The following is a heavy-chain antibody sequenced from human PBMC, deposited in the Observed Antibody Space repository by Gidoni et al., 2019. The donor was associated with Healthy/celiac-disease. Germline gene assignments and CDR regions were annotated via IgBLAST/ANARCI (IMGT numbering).Heavy chain of an antibody. CDR3: AHRDLAAAGLLPFDY. V-gene: IGHV2-5*02. CDR2: IYWDDDK. Sequence: QITLKESGPTLVKPTQTLTLTCTFSGFSLSTSGVGVGWIRQPPGKALEWLALIYWDDDKRYSPSLKSRLTITKDTSKNQVVLTMTNMDPVDTATYYCAHRDLAAAGLLPFDYWGQGTLVTVSS. CDR1: GFSLSTSGVG. D-gene: IGHD6-13*01. J-gene: IGHJ4*02.